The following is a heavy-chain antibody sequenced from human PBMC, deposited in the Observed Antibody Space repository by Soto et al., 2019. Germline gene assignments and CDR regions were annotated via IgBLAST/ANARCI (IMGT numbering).Heavy chain of an antibody. CDR3: ASFVWGTYRYFGQ. V-gene: IGHV3-48*02. CDR2: ISNSGTII. CDR1: GFTFSSYS. D-gene: IGHD3-16*02. J-gene: IGHJ4*02. Sequence: GGSLRLSCAASGFTFSSYSMNWVRQAPGKGLEWISYISNSGTIIYYADSVKGRFTISRNNAKNSLYLQMSSLRDEDTAVYYCASFVWGTYRYFGQWGQGTLVTVSS.